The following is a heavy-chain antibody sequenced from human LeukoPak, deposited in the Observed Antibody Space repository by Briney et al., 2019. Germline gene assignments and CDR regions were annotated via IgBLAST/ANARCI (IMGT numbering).Heavy chain of an antibody. J-gene: IGHJ4*02. CDR1: GFTFDDYA. D-gene: IGHD6-13*01. Sequence: GGSLRLSCAASGFTFDDYAMHWVRQAPGKGLEWVSLISGDGGSTYYADSVKGRFTISRDNSKNPLYLQMNSLRTEDTALYYCAKDTFLAAAGTHFDYWGQGTLVTVSS. V-gene: IGHV3-43*02. CDR3: AKDTFLAAAGTHFDY. CDR2: ISGDGGST.